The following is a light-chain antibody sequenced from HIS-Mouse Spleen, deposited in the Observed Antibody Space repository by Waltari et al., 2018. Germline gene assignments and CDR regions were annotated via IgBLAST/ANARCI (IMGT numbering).Light chain of an antibody. Sequence: IPLTQSPSFQSSSVGDRVTLTCRASQGISSYLARYQQKPGKAPKLLIYAASTLQSGVPSRFSGSGSGTEFTLTISSLQPEDFATYYCQQLNSYPPTFGQGTKVEIK. V-gene: IGKV1-9*01. CDR1: QGISSY. CDR2: AAS. J-gene: IGKJ1*01. CDR3: QQLNSYPPT.